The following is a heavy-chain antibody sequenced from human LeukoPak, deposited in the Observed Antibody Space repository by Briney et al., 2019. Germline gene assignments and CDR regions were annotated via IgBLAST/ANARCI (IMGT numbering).Heavy chain of an antibody. CDR3: ASMAHFDGSTYYPDF. D-gene: IGHD3-22*01. Sequence: GASVTVSFTSSAYTFTVYYMHWGRHAPGQGSEWMGWINPNGGGTNYTQKFQGRVTMTRVTSITNAYMDLSRLTSDDTALYYCASMAHFDGSTYYPDFWGQGTLVTVSS. J-gene: IGHJ4*02. CDR2: INPNGGGT. V-gene: IGHV1-2*02. CDR1: AYTFTVYY.